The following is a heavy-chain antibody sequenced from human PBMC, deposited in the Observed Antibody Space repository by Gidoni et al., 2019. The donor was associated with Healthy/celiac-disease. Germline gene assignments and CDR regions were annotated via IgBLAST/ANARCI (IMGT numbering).Heavy chain of an antibody. CDR3: ARLPGYYDSSGYYRRDPFYGMDV. V-gene: IGHV4-59*08. J-gene: IGHJ6*02. CDR2: IYYSGST. Sequence: QVQLQESGPGLVKPSETLSLTCTVSGGSISSYYWSWIRQPPGKGLEWIGYIYYSGSTNYNPSLKSRVTISVDTSKNQFSLKLSSVTAADTAVYYCARLPGYYDSSGYYRRDPFYGMDVWGQGTTVTVSS. D-gene: IGHD3-22*01. CDR1: GGSISSYY.